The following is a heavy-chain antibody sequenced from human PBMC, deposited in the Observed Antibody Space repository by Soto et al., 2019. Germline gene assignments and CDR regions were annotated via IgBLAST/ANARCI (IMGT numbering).Heavy chain of an antibody. CDR2: IRSKAYGGTT. V-gene: IGHV3-49*04. D-gene: IGHD3-3*01. J-gene: IGHJ3*02. Sequence: GSLRLSCTASGFTFGDYAMSWVRQAPGKGLEWVGFIRSKAYGGTTEYAASVKGRFTISRDDSKSIAYLQMNSLKTEDTAVYYCTRAGTRITIFGVVNMAFDIWGQGTMVTVSS. CDR3: TRAGTRITIFGVVNMAFDI. CDR1: GFTFGDYA.